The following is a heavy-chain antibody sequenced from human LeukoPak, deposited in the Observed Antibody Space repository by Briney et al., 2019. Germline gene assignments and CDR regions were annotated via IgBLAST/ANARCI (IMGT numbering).Heavy chain of an antibody. Sequence: SETLSLTCTVSGGSISSYYWSWIRQPPGKGLEWIGYIYYSGSTNYNPSLKSRVTISVDTSKNQFSLKLSSVTAADTAVYYCARQNYGATVVDYWGQGTLVTVSS. V-gene: IGHV4-59*08. D-gene: IGHD4-17*01. CDR2: IYYSGST. CDR3: ARQNYGATVVDY. CDR1: GGSISSYY. J-gene: IGHJ4*02.